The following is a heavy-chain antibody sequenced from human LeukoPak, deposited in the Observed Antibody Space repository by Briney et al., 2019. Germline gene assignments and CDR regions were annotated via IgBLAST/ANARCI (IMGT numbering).Heavy chain of an antibody. V-gene: IGHV3-7*02. CDR1: GFTFSTYW. CDR3: ANGYTSGYLFNY. D-gene: IGHD5-18*01. CDR2: INHDGSGM. Sequence: GGSLRLSCATSGFTFSTYWMTWVRQAPGKGLQWVANINHDGSGMYYVDSVKGRFTISRDNAKNSLYLQMNSLRAEDTAVYYCANGYTSGYLFNYWGQGTLVTVSS. J-gene: IGHJ4*02.